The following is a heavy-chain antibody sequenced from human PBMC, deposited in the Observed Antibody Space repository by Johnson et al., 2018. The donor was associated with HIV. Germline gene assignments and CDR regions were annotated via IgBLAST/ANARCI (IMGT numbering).Heavy chain of an antibody. D-gene: IGHD2-8*02. CDR1: GFTFR. Sequence: QVQLVESGGGVVQPGRSLRLSCVASGFTFRARQAPGKGLEWVAVISYDGSNKYYADSVKGRVTISRDNSKNTLYLQMNSLRAEDTAVYYCARSMMLYWRDAFDIWGQGTMVTVSS. J-gene: IGHJ3*02. V-gene: IGHV3-30*04. CDR2: ISYDGSNK. CDR3: ARSMMLYWRDAFDI.